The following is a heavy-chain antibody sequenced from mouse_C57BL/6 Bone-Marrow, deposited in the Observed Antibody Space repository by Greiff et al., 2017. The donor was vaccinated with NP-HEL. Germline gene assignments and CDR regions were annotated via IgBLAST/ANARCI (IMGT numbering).Heavy chain of an antibody. D-gene: IGHD3-2*02. Sequence: VQLQQPGAELVMPGASVKLSCKASGYTFTSYWMHWVKQRPGQGLEWIGEIDPSDSYTNYNQKFKGKSTLTVDKSSSTAYMQLSSLTSEDSAVYYCARSGAQALYFDYWGQGTTLTVSS. CDR1: GYTFTSYW. CDR3: ARSGAQALYFDY. J-gene: IGHJ2*01. V-gene: IGHV1-69*01. CDR2: IDPSDSYT.